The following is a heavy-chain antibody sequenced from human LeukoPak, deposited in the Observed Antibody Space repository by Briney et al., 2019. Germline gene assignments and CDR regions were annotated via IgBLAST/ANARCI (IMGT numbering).Heavy chain of an antibody. CDR3: ARGGSSGSPNWVDP. CDR1: GYTLIEIS. CDR2: FDPEDGET. D-gene: IGHD1-26*01. J-gene: IGHJ5*02. Sequence: ASVKVSCKVSGYTLIEISIHWVRQAPGKGLEWMGGFDPEDGETVYAQKFQGRVTITTDESTSTAYMELSSLRSEDTAVYYCARGGSSGSPNWVDPWGQGTLVTVSS. V-gene: IGHV1-24*01.